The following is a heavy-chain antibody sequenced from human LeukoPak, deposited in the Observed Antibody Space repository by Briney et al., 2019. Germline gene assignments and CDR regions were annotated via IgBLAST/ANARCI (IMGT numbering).Heavy chain of an antibody. Sequence: GESLKISCKGSGYSFTSYWIGWVRQMPGKGLEWMGIIYPGDSDTRYSPSFQGQVTISADKSISTAYLQWSSLKASDTAMYYCARLTYCGGDCYSHNWFDPWGQGTPVTVSS. J-gene: IGHJ5*02. CDR3: ARLTYCGGDCYSHNWFDP. CDR2: IYPGDSDT. CDR1: GYSFTSYW. V-gene: IGHV5-51*01. D-gene: IGHD2-21*01.